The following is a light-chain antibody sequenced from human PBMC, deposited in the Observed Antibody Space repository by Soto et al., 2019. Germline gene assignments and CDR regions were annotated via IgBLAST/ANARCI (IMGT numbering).Light chain of an antibody. CDR3: QSADSSGTYPV. J-gene: IGLJ2*01. CDR2: KDS. Sequence: SYELTQSPSVSVSPGQTARITCSGDALPKQFAYWYQQKPGQAPVIVIHKDSERPSGIPDRFSGSSSGTTVTSTISGVQAEDEADYYCQSADSSGTYPVFGGGTKLTVL. V-gene: IGLV3-25*02. CDR1: ALPKQF.